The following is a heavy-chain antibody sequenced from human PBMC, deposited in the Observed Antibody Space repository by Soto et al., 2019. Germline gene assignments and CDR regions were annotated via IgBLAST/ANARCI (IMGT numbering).Heavy chain of an antibody. J-gene: IGHJ4*02. CDR3: ATQKADYSFDY. D-gene: IGHD4-17*01. V-gene: IGHV1-24*01. Sequence: HVQLVQSGAQVKRPGASVMVSCKVSGSSLIDTPIHWVRQVPGKGLEWMGGFDLEERKYIYAQKIQGRVTMTDESSTVIAFMDLGSLGSEDTAVYYCATQKADYSFDYWAQGTLVTVSS. CDR1: GSSLIDTP. CDR2: FDLEERKY.